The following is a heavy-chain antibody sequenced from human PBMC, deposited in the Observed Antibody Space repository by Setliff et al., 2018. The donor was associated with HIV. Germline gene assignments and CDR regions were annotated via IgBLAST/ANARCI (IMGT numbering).Heavy chain of an antibody. Sequence: SETLSLTCTVSGGSISRGSYSWGWIRQPPGKGLEWIGSISYTGITNYNPSLKSRVTISVDTSQNQFSLKLTSVTAADTAIYYCARQTWEYYDTLTGYYRSPKNFDSWGQGTLVTVSS. CDR1: GGSISRGSYS. J-gene: IGHJ4*02. CDR2: ISYTGIT. V-gene: IGHV4-39*01. D-gene: IGHD3-9*01. CDR3: ARQTWEYYDTLTGYYRSPKNFDS.